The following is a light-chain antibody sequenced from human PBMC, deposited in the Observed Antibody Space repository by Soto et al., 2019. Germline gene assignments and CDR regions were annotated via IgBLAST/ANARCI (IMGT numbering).Light chain of an antibody. Sequence: QSVLTQPASVSASPGQSITLSCTGTSSDVGNYDFVSWYQRHPGKAPKLIIYEVTNRPSGVSSRFSGSKSGNTASLTISGLRSEDEAAYYCSSYTTSTTLFYVFGTGTKVTVL. J-gene: IGLJ1*01. CDR2: EVT. CDR3: SSYTTSTTLFYV. V-gene: IGLV2-14*01. CDR1: SSDVGNYDF.